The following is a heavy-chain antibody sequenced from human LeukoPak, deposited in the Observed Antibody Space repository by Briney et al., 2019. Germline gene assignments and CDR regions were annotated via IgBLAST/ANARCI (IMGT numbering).Heavy chain of an antibody. CDR1: GFTFSTYS. J-gene: IGHJ4*02. CDR2: ITSSGAYI. CDR3: ARGPKSLVTKLGSHSDY. V-gene: IGHV3-21*01. Sequence: GGSLRLSCAASGFTFSTYSMNWVRQAPGKGLEWVSSITSSGAYIFYADSMKGRFTISRDNAKNSLYLQMNGLRADDTAVYYCARGPKSLVTKLGSHSDYWGQGTLVTVSS. D-gene: IGHD4-17*01.